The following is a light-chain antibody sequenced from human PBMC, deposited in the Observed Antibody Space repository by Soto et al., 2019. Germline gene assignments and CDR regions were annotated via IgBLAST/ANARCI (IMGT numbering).Light chain of an antibody. V-gene: IGLV2-14*01. J-gene: IGLJ1*01. CDR3: ASYSAGDTLYV. Sequence: SVLTQPAAVPGSPGQSITISCTGTRRDVGTFNYVSWYQLQPGKTPKLVIYDVSSRPSGVSSRFSGSKSGNTASLSISGLQAEDEGDYYCASYSAGDTLYVFGSGTKVTVL. CDR1: RRDVGTFNY. CDR2: DVS.